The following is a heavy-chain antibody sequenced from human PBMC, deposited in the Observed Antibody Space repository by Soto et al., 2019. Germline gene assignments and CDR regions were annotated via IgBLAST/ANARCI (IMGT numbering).Heavy chain of an antibody. CDR3: GREYCSGGSCYSADY. Sequence: QVPLAQSGGEEKRPGASVKVSCKASGYTFTDFGISWVRQAPGQGLEWMGWISSDNDNTIYAQKFQGRVTMTADTSTSTAYMELRGLTSDDTAMYYCGREYCSGGSCYSADYWGQGTLVTVSS. CDR1: GYTFTDFG. J-gene: IGHJ4*02. D-gene: IGHD2-15*01. V-gene: IGHV1-18*01. CDR2: ISSDNDNT.